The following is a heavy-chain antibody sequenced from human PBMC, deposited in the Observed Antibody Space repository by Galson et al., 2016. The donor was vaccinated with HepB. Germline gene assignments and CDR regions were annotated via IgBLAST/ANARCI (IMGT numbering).Heavy chain of an antibody. CDR2: MYHSGST. Sequence: SETLSLTCTVSGGSISSNGYYWGWIRQPPQKGLEWIGTMYHSGSTYYKPSLKSRVTISVDTSKNHFSLKLSSVTAADTAVYYCARLRDYGYFDYWGQGTAVTVSS. CDR1: GGSISSNGYY. D-gene: IGHD3-10*01. J-gene: IGHJ4*02. V-gene: IGHV4-39*02. CDR3: ARLRDYGYFDY.